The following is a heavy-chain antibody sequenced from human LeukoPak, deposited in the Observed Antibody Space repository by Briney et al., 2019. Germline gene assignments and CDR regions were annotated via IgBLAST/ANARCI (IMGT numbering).Heavy chain of an antibody. D-gene: IGHD3-22*01. J-gene: IGHJ5*02. CDR1: GFTFSSYA. Sequence: GGSLRLSCAASGFTFSSYAMSWVRQAPGKGLEWVSSISHSGATTYYADSVKGRFTISRDNSKNTLYLQMNSLRAEDTAVYYCARPSSYYYDSSGSPGWFDPLGPGNPGHRLL. V-gene: IGHV3-23*01. CDR3: ARPSSYYYDSSGSPGWFDP. CDR2: ISHSGATT.